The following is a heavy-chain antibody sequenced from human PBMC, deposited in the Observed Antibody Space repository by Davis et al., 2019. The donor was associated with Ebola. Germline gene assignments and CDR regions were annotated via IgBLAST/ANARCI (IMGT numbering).Heavy chain of an antibody. D-gene: IGHD2-2*02. J-gene: IGHJ6*02. V-gene: IGHV4-34*01. CDR2: IYYSGST. Sequence: SETLSLTCAVYGGSFSGYYWSWIRQPPGKGLEWIGSIYYSGSTYYNPSLKSRVTISVDTSKNQFSLKLSSVTAADTAVYYCARQGYCSSTSCYTPYYYYGMDVWGQGTTVTVSS. CDR1: GGSFSGYY. CDR3: ARQGYCSSTSCYTPYYYYGMDV.